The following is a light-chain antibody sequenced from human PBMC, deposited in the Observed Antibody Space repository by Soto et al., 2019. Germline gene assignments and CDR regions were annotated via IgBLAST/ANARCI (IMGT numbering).Light chain of an antibody. V-gene: IGKV3-11*01. CDR3: QQRSNWPST. CDR1: QSVSSY. Sequence: EIVLTQSPATLSLSPGERATLSCRASQSVSSYLAWYQQKPGQAPRLLIYDAFNRATGIPARFSGSGSGTDFTRTTTSLEPEDFAVDYCQQRSNWPSTFGGGTKVEIK. CDR2: DAF. J-gene: IGKJ4*01.